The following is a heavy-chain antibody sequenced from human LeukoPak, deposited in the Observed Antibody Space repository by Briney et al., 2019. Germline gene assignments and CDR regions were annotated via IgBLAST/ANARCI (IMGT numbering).Heavy chain of an antibody. CDR1: GGSISSYY. CDR2: IYISGST. CDR3: ARDYGVNSGGEVFDY. J-gene: IGHJ4*02. D-gene: IGHD4-23*01. Sequence: SETLSLTCTVSGGSISSYYWSWIRQPAGKGLEWIGRIYISGSTNYNPSLKSRVTMSVDTSKNQFSLNLNSVTAADTAVYYCARDYGVNSGGEVFDYWGQGTLDTVSS. V-gene: IGHV4-4*07.